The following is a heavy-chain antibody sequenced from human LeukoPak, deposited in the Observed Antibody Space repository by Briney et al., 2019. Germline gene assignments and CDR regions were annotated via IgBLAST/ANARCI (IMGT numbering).Heavy chain of an antibody. CDR1: GFTFRSYG. Sequence: GGSLRLSCAASGFTFRSYGMHWVRQAPGKGLEWVAFIRYDGNSNYYADSVKGRFTISRDNSRSTLYLQMNSLRAEDTAVYYCAKEEVIRGNHGVYFDYWGQGTLVTVSS. J-gene: IGHJ4*02. CDR2: IRYDGNSN. D-gene: IGHD3-22*01. V-gene: IGHV3-30*02. CDR3: AKEEVIRGNHGVYFDY.